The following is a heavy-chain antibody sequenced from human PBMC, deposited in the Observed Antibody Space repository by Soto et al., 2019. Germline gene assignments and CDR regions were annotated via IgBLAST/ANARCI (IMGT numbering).Heavy chain of an antibody. CDR3: AKRGYGVYWYFDL. CDR1: GFTFSRYW. CDR2: INSDGSTT. V-gene: IGHV3-74*01. D-gene: IGHD2-8*01. J-gene: IGHJ2*01. Sequence: EVQLVESGGGLVQPGGSLRLSCAASGFTFSRYWMYWVRQVPGKGLVWVSHINSDGSTTSYADSVKGRFTISRDNAKNTLYLQMNSLRADDTAVYYCAKRGYGVYWYFDLWGRGTRVTVSS.